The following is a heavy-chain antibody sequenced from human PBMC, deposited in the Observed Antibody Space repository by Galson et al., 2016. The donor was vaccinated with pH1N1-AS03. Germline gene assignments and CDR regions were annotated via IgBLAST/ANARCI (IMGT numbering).Heavy chain of an antibody. CDR2: IGSSGRTI. CDR3: ARDSPTTLIGGEV. Sequence: SLRLSCAASVSLSGYSVNWVRQAPGKGLEWVAYIGSSGRTISYADSVKGRFTVSRDSGKNSVELQMNSLGAEDTAVHYCARDSPTTLIGGEVWGQGTLVTVSS. CDR1: VSLSGYS. V-gene: IGHV3-48*01. D-gene: IGHD2-21*01. J-gene: IGHJ4*02.